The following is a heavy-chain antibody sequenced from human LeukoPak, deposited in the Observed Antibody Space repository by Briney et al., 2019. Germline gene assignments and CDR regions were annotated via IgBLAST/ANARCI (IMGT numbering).Heavy chain of an antibody. J-gene: IGHJ6*03. CDR2: IYYSGST. V-gene: IGHV4-39*07. CDR1: GGSISSSSYY. Sequence: SETLSLTCTVSGGSISSSSYYWGWIRQPPGKGLEWIGSIYYSGSTYYNPSLKSRVTISVDTSKNQFSLKLSSVTAADTAVYYCARGRDFWSGSSYYYYMDVWGKGTTVTVSS. CDR3: ARGRDFWSGSSYYYYMDV. D-gene: IGHD3-3*01.